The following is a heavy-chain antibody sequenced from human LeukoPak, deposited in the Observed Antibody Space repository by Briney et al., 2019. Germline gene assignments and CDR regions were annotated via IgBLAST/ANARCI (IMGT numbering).Heavy chain of an antibody. J-gene: IGHJ4*02. CDR1: GFTFNSYA. V-gene: IGHV3-23*01. CDR3: AKLVRPPYYFDY. Sequence: GGSLRLSCAASGFTFNSYAMSWVRQAPGRGLEWVSGISDSGGSTSYADSVKGRFTISRDNSRNTLYLQMNSLRVGDTAVYYCAKLVRPPYYFDYWGQGTLVTVSS. CDR2: ISDSGGST. D-gene: IGHD6-13*01.